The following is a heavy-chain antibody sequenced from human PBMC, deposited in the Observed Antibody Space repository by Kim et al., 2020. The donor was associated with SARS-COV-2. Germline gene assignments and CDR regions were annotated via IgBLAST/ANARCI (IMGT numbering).Heavy chain of an antibody. CDR2: INLDGGEK. J-gene: IGHJ6*03. V-gene: IGHV3-7*04. CDR1: GFTVSDVW. Sequence: GGSLRLFCAASGFTVSDVWMNWVRQAPGKGLEWVANINLDGGEKEYVDSVKGRFTISTDNTKKSLYLQMNSLRVEDTAVYYCARGPYFYYMDVWGNGTTV. CDR3: ARGPYFYYMDV.